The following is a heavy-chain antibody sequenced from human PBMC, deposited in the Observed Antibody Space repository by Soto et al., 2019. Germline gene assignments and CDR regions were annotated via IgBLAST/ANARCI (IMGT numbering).Heavy chain of an antibody. Sequence: QVQLVQSGAEVKKPGSSVKVSCKASGGTFSSYAISWVRQAPGQGLEWMGGIIPIFGTANYAQKFQGRVTITADESTSTAYGERSRLRSEDTAVYYCARVPELRSRRYYYGMDVCGQGTTVTVSS. J-gene: IGHJ6*02. V-gene: IGHV1-69*01. CDR1: GGTFSSYA. CDR3: ARVPELRSRRYYYGMDV. CDR2: IIPIFGTA. D-gene: IGHD5-12*01.